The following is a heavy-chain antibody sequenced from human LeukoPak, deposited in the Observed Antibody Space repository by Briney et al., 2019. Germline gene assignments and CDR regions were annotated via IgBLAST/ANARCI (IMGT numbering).Heavy chain of an antibody. Sequence: SGTLSLTCSVSGASISGGTYYWGWIRQPPGKGLEWIGSIYYTGSTYDNPSLKSRVTISVDTSKNQFSLKLSSVTAADTAVYYCARRGGSGRAFDYWGQGTLVTVSS. D-gene: IGHD1-26*01. CDR1: GASISGGTYY. CDR3: ARRGGSGRAFDY. CDR2: IYYTGST. J-gene: IGHJ4*02. V-gene: IGHV4-39*01.